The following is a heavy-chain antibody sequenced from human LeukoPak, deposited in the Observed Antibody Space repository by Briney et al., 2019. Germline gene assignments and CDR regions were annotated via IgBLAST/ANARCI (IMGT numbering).Heavy chain of an antibody. V-gene: IGHV3-30*02. J-gene: IGHJ4*02. CDR3: AKDYHYDSSGYYYGTNDLFDY. D-gene: IGHD3-22*01. CDR1: GFTFSSYG. Sequence: PGGSLRLSCAAAGFTFSSYGMQWVRQDPGKGLGWVAFIRYDGSNKYYVDSVKGRFTISRDNSKNTLYLQMNSMRAEGTAVYYCAKDYHYDSSGYYYGTNDLFDYWGQGTLVTVSS. CDR2: IRYDGSNK.